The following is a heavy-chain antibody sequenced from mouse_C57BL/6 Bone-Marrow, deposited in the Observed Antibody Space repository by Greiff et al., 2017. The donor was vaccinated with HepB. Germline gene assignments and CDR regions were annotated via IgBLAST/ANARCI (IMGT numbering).Heavy chain of an antibody. CDR3: TTRTMDY. Sequence: EVQLQQSGAELVRPGASVKLSCTASGFNIKDDYMHWVKQRPEQGLEWIGWIDPENGDTEYASKFQGKATITADTSSNTAYLQLTSLTSEDTAVYYCTTRTMDYWGQGTSVTVSS. V-gene: IGHV14-4*01. CDR2: IDPENGDT. J-gene: IGHJ4*01. CDR1: GFNIKDDY.